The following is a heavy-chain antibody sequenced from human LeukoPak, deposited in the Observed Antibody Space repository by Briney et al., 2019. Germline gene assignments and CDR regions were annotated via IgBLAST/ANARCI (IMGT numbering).Heavy chain of an antibody. Sequence: PGGSLRLSCEASGFTFSDSAMSWVRLAQGRGLEWVSLISACGGKSYYADSVKGRFIVSRDTSKNTLNLQMNSLRDEDTAVYYCARDIELSCWGQGTLVTVSS. CDR3: ARDIELSC. CDR2: ISACGGKS. V-gene: IGHV3-23*01. CDR1: GFTFSDSA. D-gene: IGHD1-26*01. J-gene: IGHJ4*02.